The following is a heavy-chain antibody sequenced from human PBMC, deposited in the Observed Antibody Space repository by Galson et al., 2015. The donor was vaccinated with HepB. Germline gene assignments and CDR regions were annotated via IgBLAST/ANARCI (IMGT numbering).Heavy chain of an antibody. D-gene: IGHD3-16*01. Sequence: SVKVSCKASGGTSSRYVISWVRQAPGQGLEWMGGIIPIFDTANYAENFQGRVTITADESTSTAYMELSGLRSEDTAMYYCARRPQVYTDDDFDVWGQGTMVTVSS. CDR1: GGTSSRYV. CDR3: ARRPQVYTDDDFDV. J-gene: IGHJ3*01. V-gene: IGHV1-69*13. CDR2: IIPIFDTA.